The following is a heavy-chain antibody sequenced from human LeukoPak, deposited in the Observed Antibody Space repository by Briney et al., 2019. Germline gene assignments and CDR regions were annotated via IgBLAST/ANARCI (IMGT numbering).Heavy chain of an antibody. CDR3: ARTQYSGSKLDY. J-gene: IGHJ4*02. Sequence: GGSLRLSCTASGFTFSSYWMHWVRQAPGKGLVWVSRINSDGSSTSYADSVKGRFTISRDNAKNTLYLQMDSLRAEDTAVFYCARTQYSGSKLDYWGQGILVTVSS. D-gene: IGHD1-26*01. CDR1: GFTFSSYW. CDR2: INSDGSST. V-gene: IGHV3-74*01.